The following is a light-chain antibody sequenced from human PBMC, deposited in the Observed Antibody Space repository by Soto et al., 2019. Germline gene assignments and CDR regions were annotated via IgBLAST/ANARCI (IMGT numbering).Light chain of an antibody. Sequence: QSVLTQPASVSGSPGQSITISCTGTSSDVGSYNLVSWYQQHPGKAPKLMIYEVSKRPSGVSNRFSGSKSGNTASLTISGLQAEDEADYYCCSNAGSSTWVFGGGTKVTVL. V-gene: IGLV2-23*02. CDR1: SSDVGSYNL. CDR3: CSNAGSSTWV. CDR2: EVS. J-gene: IGLJ3*02.